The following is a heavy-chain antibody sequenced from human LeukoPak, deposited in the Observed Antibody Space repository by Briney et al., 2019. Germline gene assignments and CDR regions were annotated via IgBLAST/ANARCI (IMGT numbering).Heavy chain of an antibody. CDR3: ARITPDLWFGDDY. J-gene: IGHJ4*02. Sequence: ASVKVSCKASGYTFTGYYMHWVRQAPGQGLEWMGWINPNSGGTNYAQKFQGRVTMTRDTSISTAYMELSRLRSDDTAVYYCARITPDLWFGDDYWGQGTLVTVSS. CDR1: GYTFTGYY. V-gene: IGHV1-2*02. CDR2: INPNSGGT. D-gene: IGHD3-10*01.